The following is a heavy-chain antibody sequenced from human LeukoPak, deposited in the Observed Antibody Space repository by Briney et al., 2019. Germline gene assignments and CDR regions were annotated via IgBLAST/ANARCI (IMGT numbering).Heavy chain of an antibody. CDR1: GGSFSGYY. CDR2: INHSGST. D-gene: IGHD2-21*02. V-gene: IGHV4-34*01. Sequence: SETLSLTCAVYGGSFSGYYWSWIRQPPGKGLEWIGEINHSGSTNYNPSLKSRVTISVDTSKNQFSLKLSSVTAADTAVYYCASLVVTATYYDCWGHGPLVTV. J-gene: IGHJ4*01. CDR3: ASLVVTATYYDC.